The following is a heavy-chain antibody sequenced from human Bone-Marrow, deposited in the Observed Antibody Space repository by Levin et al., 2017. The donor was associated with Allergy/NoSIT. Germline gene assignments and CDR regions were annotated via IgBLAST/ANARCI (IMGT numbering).Heavy chain of an antibody. V-gene: IGHV3-48*03. Sequence: SCAASGFTFSSYEMNWVRQAPGKGLEWVSYISSSGSTIYYADSVKGRFTISRDNAKNSLYLQMNSLRAEDTAVYYCARDYKLRRADAFDIWGQGTMVTVSS. D-gene: IGHD3-10*01. CDR2: ISSSGSTI. CDR3: ARDYKLRRADAFDI. J-gene: IGHJ3*02. CDR1: GFTFSSYE.